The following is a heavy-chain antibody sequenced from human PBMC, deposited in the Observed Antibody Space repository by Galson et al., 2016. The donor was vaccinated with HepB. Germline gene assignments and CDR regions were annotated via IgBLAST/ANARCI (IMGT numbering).Heavy chain of an antibody. J-gene: IGHJ5*02. CDR3: TDGGGIAAAARGLNH. CDR1: GFTFSSYD. D-gene: IGHD6-13*01. Sequence: SLRLSCAASGFTFSSYDMSWFRQAPGKGLEWVGFIKSEAYGGTTEYAASVKGRFTISRDDSKSIAYLQMNSLKIEDTAVYYCTDGGGIAAAARGLNHWGQGTLVTVSS. V-gene: IGHV3-49*03. CDR2: IKSEAYGGTT.